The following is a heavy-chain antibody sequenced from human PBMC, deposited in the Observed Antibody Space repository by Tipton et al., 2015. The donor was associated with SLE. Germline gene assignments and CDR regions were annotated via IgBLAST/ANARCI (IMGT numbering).Heavy chain of an antibody. CDR3: ARRHYSGPFDS. J-gene: IGHJ4*02. CDR2: IHFSGST. D-gene: IGHD5-12*01. Sequence: TLSLTCTVSGGSISPFYWSWIRRPPGKGLEWIGHIHFSGSTEYNPSLKSRVSFSIDTSKHQFSLKLNSVTAADTAVYYCARRHYSGPFDSWGQGTLVTVSS. CDR1: GGSISPFY. V-gene: IGHV4-59*12.